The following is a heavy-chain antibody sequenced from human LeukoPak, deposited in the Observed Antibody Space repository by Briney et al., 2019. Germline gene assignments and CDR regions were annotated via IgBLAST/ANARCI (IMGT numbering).Heavy chain of an antibody. J-gene: IGHJ4*02. CDR2: INPNSGVT. D-gene: IGHD3-16*02. V-gene: IGHV1-2*02. CDR1: GYTFTDYY. CDR3: ARLSTPNLYYFDY. Sequence: ASVTVSCTASGYTFTDYYMHWVRQAPGQGREWMGWINPNSGVTYYAQKFQGRVSMTRDTSISTAYMEVSRLRSDDSALYYCARLSTPNLYYFDYWGQGTLVTVSS.